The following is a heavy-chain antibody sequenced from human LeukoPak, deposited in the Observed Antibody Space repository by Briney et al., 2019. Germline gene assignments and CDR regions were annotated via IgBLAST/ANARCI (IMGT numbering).Heavy chain of an antibody. CDR2: IIPIFGTA. V-gene: IGHV1-69*05. CDR3: ARHNYYDSSGPDNSYYYYYMDV. D-gene: IGHD3-22*01. Sequence: SVKVSCKASGYTFTGYYMHWVRQAPGQGLEWMGRIIPIFGTANYAQKFQGRVTITTDESTSTAYMELSSLRSEDTAVYYCARHNYYDSSGPDNSYYYYYMDVWGKGTTVTVSS. CDR1: GYTFTGYY. J-gene: IGHJ6*03.